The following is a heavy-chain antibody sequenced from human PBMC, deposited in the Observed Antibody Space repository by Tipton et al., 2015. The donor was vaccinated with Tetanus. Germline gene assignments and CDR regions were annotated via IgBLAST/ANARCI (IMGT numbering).Heavy chain of an antibody. CDR1: GVAFSSFA. J-gene: IGHJ4*02. D-gene: IGHD4-17*01. CDR3: AREWTSTVTSKYDY. CDR2: ISYDGSKN. V-gene: IGHV3-30*04. Sequence: SLRLSCAASGVAFSSFAMHWVRQAPGKGLEWVAVISYDGSKNNYADSVKGRFTISRDNSKSMLYLQMNSLTTEDTAVYYCAREWTSTVTSKYDYWGQGTLVTVSS.